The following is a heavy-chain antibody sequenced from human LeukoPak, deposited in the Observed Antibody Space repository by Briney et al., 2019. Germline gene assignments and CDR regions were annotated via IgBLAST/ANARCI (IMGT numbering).Heavy chain of an antibody. J-gene: IGHJ5*02. CDR3: PIGGGGYDSNNWFDP. CDR2: IKGIGPTT. CDR1: GFTFSDYY. V-gene: IGHV3-11*04. Sequence: NPWGSLRLSCAASGFTFSDYYMSWIRQAPGKGLEWVSTIKGIGPTTYYADSLKGRFTISRDNAKNSLYLQMNSLRADDTAVYYCPIGGGGYDSNNWFDPWGQGTLVTVSS. D-gene: IGHD5-12*01.